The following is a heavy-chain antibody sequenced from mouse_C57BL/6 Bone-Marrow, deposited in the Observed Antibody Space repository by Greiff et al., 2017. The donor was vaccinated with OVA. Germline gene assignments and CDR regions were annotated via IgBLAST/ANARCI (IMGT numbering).Heavy chain of an antibody. CDR1: GFTFTDYY. D-gene: IGHD3-3*01. CDR3: ARYVGGRGYFDV. Sequence: EVKLVESGGGLVQPGGSLSLSCAASGFTFTDYYMSWVRQPPGKALEWLGFIRNKANGYTTEYSASVKGRFTISRDNSQSILYLQMNALRAEDSATYCGARYVGGRGYFDVWGTGTTVTVSS. CDR2: IRNKANGYTT. V-gene: IGHV7-3*01. J-gene: IGHJ1*03.